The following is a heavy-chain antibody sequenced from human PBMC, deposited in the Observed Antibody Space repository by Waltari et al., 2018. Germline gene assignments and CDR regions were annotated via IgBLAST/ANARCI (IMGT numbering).Heavy chain of an antibody. CDR3: ARGHGKIAAAGIRPMVYFQH. V-gene: IGHV4-34*01. CDR2: INHSGST. CDR1: GGSFSGYY. J-gene: IGHJ1*01. Sequence: QVQLQQWGAGLLKPSETLSLTCAVYGGSFSGYYWSWIRQPPGKGLEWIGEINHSGSTNYNPSRKSRVTISVDTAKNQFSLKLSSVTAADTAVYYCARGHGKIAAAGIRPMVYFQHWGQGTLVTVSS. D-gene: IGHD6-13*01.